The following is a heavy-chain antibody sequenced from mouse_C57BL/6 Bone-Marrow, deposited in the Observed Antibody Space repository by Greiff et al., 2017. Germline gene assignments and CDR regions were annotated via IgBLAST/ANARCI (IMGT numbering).Heavy chain of an antibody. V-gene: IGHV1-22*01. Sequence: VQLQQSGPELVKPGASVKMSCKASGYTFTDYNMHWVKQSHGKSLEWIGYINPNNGGTSYNQKFKGKATLTVNKSSSTAYMELRSLTSEDSAVYYCARIGRHHTSHYYGSSPHWYFDVWGTGTTVTVSS. CDR2: INPNNGGT. CDR3: ARIGRHHTSHYYGSSPHWYFDV. CDR1: GYTFTDYN. D-gene: IGHD1-1*01. J-gene: IGHJ1*03.